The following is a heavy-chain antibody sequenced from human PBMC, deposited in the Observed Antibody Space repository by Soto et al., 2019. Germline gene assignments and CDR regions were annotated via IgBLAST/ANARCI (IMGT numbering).Heavy chain of an antibody. CDR1: GYTFTASY. D-gene: IGHD1-26*01. CDR3: ARDSGHYYRSDAFDK. Sequence: ASVKVSCKASGYTFTASYMHWVRQAPGQGLEWMGIIDPSGGSTSYSQKFQGRVTMTRDTSTSTVYMELNSLRSEDTAVFYCARDSGHYYRSDAFDKWGQGTMVTVSS. V-gene: IGHV1-46*01. CDR2: IDPSGGST. J-gene: IGHJ3*02.